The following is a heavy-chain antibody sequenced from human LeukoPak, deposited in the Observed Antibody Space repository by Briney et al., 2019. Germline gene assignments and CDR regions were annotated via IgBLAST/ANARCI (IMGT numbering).Heavy chain of an antibody. Sequence: ASVKVSCKASGYTFTSYGISWVRQAPGQGLEWMGWISAYNGNTNYAQKLQGRVTMTTDTSTSTAYMELRSLRSDDTAVYYCAREPYSSGWLLFVHDAFDIWGQGTMVTVSS. CDR2: ISAYNGNT. CDR1: GYTFTSYG. CDR3: AREPYSSGWLLFVHDAFDI. J-gene: IGHJ3*02. D-gene: IGHD6-19*01. V-gene: IGHV1-18*01.